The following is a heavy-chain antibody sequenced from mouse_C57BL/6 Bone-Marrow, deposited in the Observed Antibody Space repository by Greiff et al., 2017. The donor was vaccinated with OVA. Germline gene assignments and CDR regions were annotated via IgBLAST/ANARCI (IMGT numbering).Heavy chain of an antibody. CDR3: ARHEANWDAMDY. Sequence: LQESGAELVKPGASVKLSCKASGYTFTEYTIHWVKQRSGQGLEWIGWFYPGSGSIKYNEKFKDKATLTADKSSSKVYMELSRLTSDDSAVYFCARHEANWDAMDYWGQGTSVTVSS. D-gene: IGHD4-1*01. CDR1: GYTFTEYT. CDR2: FYPGSGSI. V-gene: IGHV1-62-2*01. J-gene: IGHJ4*01.